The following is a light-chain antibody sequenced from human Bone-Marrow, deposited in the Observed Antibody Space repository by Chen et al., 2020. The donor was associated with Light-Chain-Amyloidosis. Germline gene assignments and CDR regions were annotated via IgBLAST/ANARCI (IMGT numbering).Light chain of an antibody. CDR1: QRVSSL. CDR3: QQRATWPSLT. J-gene: IGKJ4*01. Sequence: EIVLTQSPATLSLSPGERATLSCRTSQRVSSLLAWYQHKTGQAPRLLIYDASNRATGIPARFSGSGSGTDFTLTISSLEPEDFAVYYCQQRATWPSLTFGGGTKVEIK. CDR2: DAS. V-gene: IGKV3-11*01.